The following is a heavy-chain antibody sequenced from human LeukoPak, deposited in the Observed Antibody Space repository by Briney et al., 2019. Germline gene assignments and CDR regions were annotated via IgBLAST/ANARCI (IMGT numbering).Heavy chain of an antibody. CDR3: ARAKVTPGYCSSTSCYSFGLDFDY. CDR1: GYTFTSYG. J-gene: IGHJ4*02. V-gene: IGHV1-18*01. CDR2: ISAYNGNT. D-gene: IGHD2-2*02. Sequence: ASVKVSCKASGYTFTSYGISWVRQAPGQGLEWMGWISAYNGNTNYVQKLQGRVTMTTDTSTSTAYMDLRSLRSDDTAVYYCARAKVTPGYCSSTSCYSFGLDFDYWGQGTLVTVSS.